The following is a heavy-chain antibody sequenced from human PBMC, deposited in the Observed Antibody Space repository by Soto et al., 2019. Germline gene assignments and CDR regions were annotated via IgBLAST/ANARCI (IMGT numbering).Heavy chain of an antibody. CDR1: GYTITSYG. J-gene: IGHJ6*03. CDR3: ARVTIPIFGVVITSYYYYYYMDV. CDR2: ISAYNGNT. D-gene: IGHD3-3*01. Sequence: ASVKVSCKASGYTITSYGISWVRQAPGQGLEWMGWISAYNGNTNYAQKLQGRVTMTTDTSTSTAYMELRSLRSDDTAVYYCARVTIPIFGVVITSYYYYYYMDVWGKGTTVTVSS. V-gene: IGHV1-18*01.